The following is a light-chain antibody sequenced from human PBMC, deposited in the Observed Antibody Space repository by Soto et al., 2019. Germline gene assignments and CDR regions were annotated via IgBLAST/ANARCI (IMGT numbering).Light chain of an antibody. CDR3: ATWDRSLSVGV. CDR1: SSNIGNNY. Sequence: QSVLTQPPSVSAAPGQKGTISCSGRSSNIGNNYVFWYQQLPGTAPKLLIYDNDKRPSGIPDRFSGSKSGTSATLGITGLQTGDEADYYCATWDRSLSVGVFGGGTKVTVL. J-gene: IGLJ2*01. V-gene: IGLV1-51*01. CDR2: DND.